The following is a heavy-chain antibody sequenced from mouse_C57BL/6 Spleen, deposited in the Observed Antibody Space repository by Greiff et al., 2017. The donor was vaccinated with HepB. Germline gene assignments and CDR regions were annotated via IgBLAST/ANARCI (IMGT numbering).Heavy chain of an antibody. J-gene: IGHJ1*03. CDR3: ARRGITTVYWYFDV. CDR2: IHPNSGST. Sequence: GLEWIGMIHPNSGSTNYNEKFKSKATLTVDKSSSTAYMQLSSLTSEDSAVYYCARRGITTVYWYFDVWGTGTTVTVSS. D-gene: IGHD1-1*01. V-gene: IGHV1-64*01.